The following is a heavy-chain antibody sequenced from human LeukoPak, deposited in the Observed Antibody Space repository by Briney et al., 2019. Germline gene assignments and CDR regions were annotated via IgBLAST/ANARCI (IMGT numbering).Heavy chain of an antibody. CDR2: ISPSGGHV. D-gene: IGHD5-12*01. CDR3: TTQAGVERGAAVATTIDY. J-gene: IGHJ4*02. Sequence: GGSLRLSCAGSGFTFSRLAMNWVRQASREGLEWVSSISPSGGHVYYADSVRGRFTVSRDNAKNSLYLQMDSLRDGDTAVYYCTTQAGVERGAAVATTIDYWGQGTLVTVSS. V-gene: IGHV3-21*01. CDR1: GFTFSRLA.